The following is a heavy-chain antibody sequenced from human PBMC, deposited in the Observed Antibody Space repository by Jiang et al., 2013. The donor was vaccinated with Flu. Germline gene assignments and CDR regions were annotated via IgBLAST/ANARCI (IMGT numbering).Heavy chain of an antibody. CDR3: AKDRDDYSNYGRYFDY. CDR1: GFTFSTYA. J-gene: IGHJ4*02. CDR2: ISGSGGGT. D-gene: IGHD4-11*01. V-gene: IGHV3-23*01. Sequence: RLSCAASGFTFSTYAMSWVRQAPGKGLEWVSAISGSGGGTYYADSVRGRFTISRDNSKNTLYLQMNSPRAEDTAVYYCAKDRDDYSNYGRYFDYWGQGTLVTVSS.